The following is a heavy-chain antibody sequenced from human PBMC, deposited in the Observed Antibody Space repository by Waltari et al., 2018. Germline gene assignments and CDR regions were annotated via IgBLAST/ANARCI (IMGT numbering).Heavy chain of an antibody. J-gene: IGHJ3*02. CDR1: GFTFSDYY. V-gene: IGHV3-11*04. D-gene: IGHD3-3*01. CDR3: ARDKVLEWLPYDAFDI. Sequence: QVQLVESGGGLVKPGGSLRLSCAASGFTFSDYYMSWIRQAPGKGLEWVSYISSSGSTIYYADSGKGRFTISRDNAKNSLYLQMNSLRAEDTAVYYCARDKVLEWLPYDAFDIWGQGTMVTVSS. CDR2: ISSSGSTI.